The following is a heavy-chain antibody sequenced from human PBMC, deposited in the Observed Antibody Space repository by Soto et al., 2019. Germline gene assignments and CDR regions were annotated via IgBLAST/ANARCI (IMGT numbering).Heavy chain of an antibody. Sequence: QVQLQQWGAGLLKPSETLSLTCAVYGGSFSGYYWSWIRQPSGKGLEWIGEINHSGSTNYNPSLKSRVTISVDTSKNQFSLKLSSVTAADTAVYYCARLGSSHYGMDVWGQGTTVTVSS. CDR2: INHSGST. V-gene: IGHV4-34*01. CDR3: ARLGSSHYGMDV. J-gene: IGHJ6*02. D-gene: IGHD6-13*01. CDR1: GGSFSGYY.